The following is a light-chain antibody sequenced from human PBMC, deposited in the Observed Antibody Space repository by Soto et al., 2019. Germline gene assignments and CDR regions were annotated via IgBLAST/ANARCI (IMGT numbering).Light chain of an antibody. Sequence: QSALTQPRSVSGSPGQSVTISCTGTRSDIGGYNFVSWYQQHPGQAPKLIIYDVIKRPSGVPDRFSGSKSGNTASLTIYGLQAEDEADYYCCSYAGGYTHVFGTGTQLTVL. CDR2: DVI. V-gene: IGLV2-11*01. CDR1: RSDIGGYNF. CDR3: CSYAGGYTHV. J-gene: IGLJ7*01.